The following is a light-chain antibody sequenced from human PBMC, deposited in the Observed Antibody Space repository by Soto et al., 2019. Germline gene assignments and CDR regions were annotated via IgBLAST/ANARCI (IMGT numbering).Light chain of an antibody. CDR2: DVS. J-gene: IGLJ1*01. V-gene: IGLV2-14*03. CDR3: TSYTSSSTLD. CDR1: TSDVGGYNY. Sequence: QSALTQPASVSGSPGQSITISCTGTTSDVGGYNYVSWYQQYPGKVPKLIISDVSNRPSGVSNRFSGSKSGNTASLTISGLQADDEADYYCTSYTSSSTLDFGTGTKLTVL.